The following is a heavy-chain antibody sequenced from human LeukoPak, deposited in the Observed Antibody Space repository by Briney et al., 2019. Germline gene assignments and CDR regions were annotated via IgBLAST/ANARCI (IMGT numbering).Heavy chain of an antibody. CDR2: IWYDGSNK. J-gene: IGHJ4*02. D-gene: IGHD3-10*01. V-gene: IGHV3-33*01. CDR3: ARDSSGIGYFDY. Sequence: GASLRLACAASGFTFSSYGMHWVRQAPGKGLEWVAVIWYDGSNKYYADSVKGRFTISRDNSKNTLYLQMNSLRAEDTAVYYCARDSSGIGYFDYWGQGTLVTVSS. CDR1: GFTFSSYG.